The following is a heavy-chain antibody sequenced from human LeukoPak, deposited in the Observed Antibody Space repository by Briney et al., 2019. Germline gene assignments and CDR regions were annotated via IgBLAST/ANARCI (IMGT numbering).Heavy chain of an antibody. CDR3: ARGHYDSSGYYSDYFDS. J-gene: IGHJ4*02. V-gene: IGHV4-61*02. CDR2: IYTSGST. Sequence: SETLSLTCTVSGGSISSGSYYWSWIRQPAGKGLEWIGRIYTSGSTNYNPSLKSRVTISVDTSKNQCSLKMNSVTAADTAIYFCARGHYDSSGYYSDYFDSWSQGTLVTVSS. CDR1: GGSISSGSYY. D-gene: IGHD3-22*01.